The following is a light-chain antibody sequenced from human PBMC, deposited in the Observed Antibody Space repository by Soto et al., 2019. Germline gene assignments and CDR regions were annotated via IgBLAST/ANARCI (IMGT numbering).Light chain of an antibody. J-gene: IGLJ1*01. CDR3: QVWDSSSDHYV. CDR2: YDN. CDR1: RIGRKS. V-gene: IGLV3-21*04. Sequence: SNELTQPPSESVAPGETASISCGGDRIGRKSVHWYQQKPGQAPVLVMYYDNDRPSEIPERFSGFNSGNTATLDISGVEAGDEADYYCQVWDSSSDHYVFGPGTKLTVL.